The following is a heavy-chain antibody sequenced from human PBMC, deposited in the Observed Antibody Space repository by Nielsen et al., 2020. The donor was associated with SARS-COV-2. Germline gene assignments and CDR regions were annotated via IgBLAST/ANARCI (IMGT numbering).Heavy chain of an antibody. J-gene: IGHJ4*02. Sequence: GESLKISCAASGFTFSSYGMHWVRQAPGKGLEWVAVIWYDGSNKYYADSVKGRFTISRDNSKNTLYLQMNSLRVEDTAVYYCARDMLSRSGWDYYFDYWGQGTLVTVSS. CDR1: GFTFSSYG. D-gene: IGHD6-19*01. CDR2: IWYDGSNK. CDR3: ARDMLSRSGWDYYFDY. V-gene: IGHV3-33*01.